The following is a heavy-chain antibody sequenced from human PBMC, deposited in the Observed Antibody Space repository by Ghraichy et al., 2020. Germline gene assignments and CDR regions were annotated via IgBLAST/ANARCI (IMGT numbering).Heavy chain of an antibody. CDR2: IIPIFGTA. J-gene: IGHJ4*02. CDR1: GGTFSSYA. CDR3: AREITMVRGGGAFDY. Sequence: SVKVSCKASGGTFSSYAISWVRQAPGQGLEWMGGIIPIFGTANYAQKFQGRVTITADESTSTAYMELSSLRSEDTAVYYCAREITMVRGGGAFDYWGQGTLVTVSS. V-gene: IGHV1-69*13. D-gene: IGHD3-10*01.